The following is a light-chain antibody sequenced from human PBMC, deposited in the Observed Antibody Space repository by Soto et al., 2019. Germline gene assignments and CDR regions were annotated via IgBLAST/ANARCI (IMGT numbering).Light chain of an antibody. CDR1: ALPRQY. Sequence: SYELTQPPSMSVSPGQTAVITCSGDALPRQYVYWFKQKPGQAPVLVIYQDTRRPPTIPARFPGSASGTTVSLTISGVQADDEADYYCQSADTSGNIEVFGPGTKVTVL. J-gene: IGLJ1*01. V-gene: IGLV3-25*02. CDR3: QSADTSGNIEV. CDR2: QDT.